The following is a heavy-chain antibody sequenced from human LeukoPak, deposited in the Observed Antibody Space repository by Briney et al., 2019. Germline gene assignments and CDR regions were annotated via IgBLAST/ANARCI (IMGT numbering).Heavy chain of an antibody. CDR1: GFTFSNYG. V-gene: IGHV3-33*01. CDR3: ARGPIFGYYYMDV. CDR2: IWYDGSNK. Sequence: GRSLRLSCAASGFTFSNYGMHWVRQAPGKGLDWVAVIWYDGSNKYYADSVKGRFTISRGNSKNTLYLQMNSLRAEDTAVYYCARGPIFGYYYMDVWGKGTTVTVSS. J-gene: IGHJ6*03. D-gene: IGHD3-3*01.